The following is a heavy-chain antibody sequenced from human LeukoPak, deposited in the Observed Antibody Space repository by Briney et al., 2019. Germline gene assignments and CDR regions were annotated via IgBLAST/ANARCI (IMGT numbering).Heavy chain of an antibody. V-gene: IGHV3-30*02. Sequence: GGSLRLSCAASGFIFRTFGMNWVRQPPGKGLEWVALIRNDGNNKYYADSAKGRFTISRDNSRNTLFLQMNSLRDEDTAIYYCAKDLGVYYDISGDDFDLWGQGTMVTVSS. J-gene: IGHJ3*01. CDR1: GFIFRTFG. D-gene: IGHD3-22*01. CDR2: IRNDGNNK. CDR3: AKDLGVYYDISGDDFDL.